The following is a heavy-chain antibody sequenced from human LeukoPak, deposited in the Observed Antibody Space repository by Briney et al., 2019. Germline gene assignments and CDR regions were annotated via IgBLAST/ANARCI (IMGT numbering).Heavy chain of an antibody. CDR3: ARPGWVGGHFDY. D-gene: IGHD4-23*01. J-gene: IGHJ4*02. CDR1: AYTFSTSW. CDR2: IFPLDSDT. V-gene: IGHV5-51*01. Sequence: GESLKISCKGSAYTFSTSWIAWVRQMPGKGLEWMGIIFPLDSDTRYSPSLQGQVTISADKSISTAYLQWSSLKASDTAMYYCARPGWVGGHFDYWGQGTLVTVSS.